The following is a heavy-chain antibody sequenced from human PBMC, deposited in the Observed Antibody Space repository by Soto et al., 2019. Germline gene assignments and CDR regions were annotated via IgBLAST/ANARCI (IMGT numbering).Heavy chain of an antibody. CDR2: ISSSSSYI. CDR1: GFTFSSYS. Sequence: GGSLRLSCAASGFTFSSYSMNWVRQAPGKGLEWVSSISSSSSYIYYADSVKGRFTISRDNAKNSLYLQMNSLRAEDTAVYFCARDLRAVAGTRGYYFDYWGQGTLVTVSS. CDR3: ARDLRAVAGTRGYYFDY. J-gene: IGHJ4*02. D-gene: IGHD6-19*01. V-gene: IGHV3-21*01.